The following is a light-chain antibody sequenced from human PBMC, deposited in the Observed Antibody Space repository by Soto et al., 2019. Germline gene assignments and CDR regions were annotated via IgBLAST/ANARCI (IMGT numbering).Light chain of an antibody. CDR1: QSVLYSSNNKNY. V-gene: IGKV4-1*01. CDR2: WAS. J-gene: IGKJ1*01. CDR3: QQYYSTLWT. Sequence: DIVMTQSPDSLAVSLGERATINCKSSQSVLYSSNNKNYLAWYQQKPGQPPKLLIYWASTRESGVPDRFSGSEAGTDFTLTVSSLQAEDVAVYYCQQYYSTLWTFGQGTKVEIK.